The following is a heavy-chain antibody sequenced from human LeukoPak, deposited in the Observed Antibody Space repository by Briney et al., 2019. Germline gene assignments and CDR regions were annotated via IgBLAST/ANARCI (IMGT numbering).Heavy chain of an antibody. J-gene: IGHJ3*02. V-gene: IGHV4-34*01. CDR3: ASLLGNVDAFDI. CDR1: GFTVSSNY. D-gene: IGHD7-27*01. CDR2: INHSGST. Sequence: GSLRLSCAASGFTVSSNYMSWIRQPPGKGLEWIGEINHSGSTNYNPSLKSRVTISVDTSKNQFSLKLSSVTAADTAVYYCASLLGNVDAFDIWGQGTMVTVSS.